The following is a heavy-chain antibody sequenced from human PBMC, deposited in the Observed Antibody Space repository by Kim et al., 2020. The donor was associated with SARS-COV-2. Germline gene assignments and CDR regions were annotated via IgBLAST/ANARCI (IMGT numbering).Heavy chain of an antibody. V-gene: IGHV3-11*06. D-gene: IGHD3-22*01. Sequence: ADSVKGRFTISRDNAKNSLYLQMNSLRAEDTAVYYCASLDVVITNDAFDIWGQGTMVTVSS. CDR3: ASLDVVITNDAFDI. J-gene: IGHJ3*02.